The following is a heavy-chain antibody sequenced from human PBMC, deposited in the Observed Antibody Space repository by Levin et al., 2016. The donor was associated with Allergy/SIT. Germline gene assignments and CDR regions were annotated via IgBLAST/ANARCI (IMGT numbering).Heavy chain of an antibody. Sequence: VRQAPGKGLEWIGEINHSGSTNYNPSLKSRVTISVDTSKNQFSLKLSSVTAADTAVYYCASLTRGYSGYDYDHYFDYWGQGTLVTVSS. J-gene: IGHJ4*02. V-gene: IGHV4-34*01. D-gene: IGHD5-12*01. CDR2: INHSGST. CDR3: ASLTRGYSGYDYDHYFDY.